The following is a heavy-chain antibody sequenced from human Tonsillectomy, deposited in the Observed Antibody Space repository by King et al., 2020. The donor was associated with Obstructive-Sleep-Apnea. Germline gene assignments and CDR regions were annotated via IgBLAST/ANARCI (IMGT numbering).Heavy chain of an antibody. Sequence: VQLVESGAEVKQPGESLNISCQDSGYTFTTYWIGWLLRVPGNGLEGMGIIYPCDSVTTYSPSFQGQVTISADKSISTAYLQWSGLMASDTAMYYCVRGGSSWQIDYWGQGTLVTVSS. CDR2: IYPCDSVT. CDR1: GYTFTTYW. V-gene: IGHV5-51*01. CDR3: VRGGSSWQIDY. J-gene: IGHJ4*02. D-gene: IGHD6-13*01.